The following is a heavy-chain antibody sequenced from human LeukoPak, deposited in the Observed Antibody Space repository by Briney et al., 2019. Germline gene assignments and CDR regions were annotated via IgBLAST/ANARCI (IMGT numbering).Heavy chain of an antibody. CDR3: SRYSSNKPWFDP. V-gene: IGHV1-46*03. CDR1: GYTFTSYY. CDR2: INPSGGST. J-gene: IGHJ5*02. D-gene: IGHD6-13*01. Sequence: ASVKVSCKASGYTFTSYYMHWVRQAPGQGLEWMGIINPSGGSTSYAQKFQGRVTMTRDTSTSTVYMELSSLRSEDTAVYYCSRYSSNKPWFDPWGQGTLGTVSS.